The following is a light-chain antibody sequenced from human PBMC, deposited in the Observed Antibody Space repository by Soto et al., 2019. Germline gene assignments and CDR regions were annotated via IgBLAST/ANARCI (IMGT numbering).Light chain of an antibody. Sequence: EIVMTQSPATLSVSPGERATHSCRASQSVSSNIAWYQQKPGQAPRLLIYGASTRATGIPARFSGSGSGTEFTLTFSSLQSEDLAVYYCQQFNTWFTFGGGTKVDIK. V-gene: IGKV3-15*01. CDR2: GAS. CDR1: QSVSSN. CDR3: QQFNTWFT. J-gene: IGKJ4*01.